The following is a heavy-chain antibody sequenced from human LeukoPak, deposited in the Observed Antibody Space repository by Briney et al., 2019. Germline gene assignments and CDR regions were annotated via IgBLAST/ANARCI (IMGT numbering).Heavy chain of an antibody. CDR1: GFTVSSNS. J-gene: IGHJ6*03. V-gene: IGHV3-53*01. CDR3: AKDRLYYYDSRDYYMDV. D-gene: IGHD3-22*01. Sequence: GGSLRLSCTVSGFTVSSNSMSWVRQAPGKGLEWVSFIYSGGNTHYSDSVKGRFTISRDNSKNTLYLQMNSLRAEDTAVYYCAKDRLYYYDSRDYYMDVWGKGTTVTVSS. CDR2: IYSGGNT.